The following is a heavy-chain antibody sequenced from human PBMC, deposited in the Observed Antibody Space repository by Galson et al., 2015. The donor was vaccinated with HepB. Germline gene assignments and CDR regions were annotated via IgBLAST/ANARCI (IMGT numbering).Heavy chain of an antibody. CDR1: GYTFSNYA. J-gene: IGHJ4*02. D-gene: IGHD6-13*01. CDR3: ARVGAAAGFLDY. Sequence: SVKVSCMASGYTFSNYAIGWVRQAPGQGLEWMGWISGYSGKTNYAQNFQVRVTLTIDTSTTTSYMELRSLRFDGAAVYYCARVGAAAGFLDYWGQGTLVTVSS. V-gene: IGHV1-18*01. CDR2: ISGYSGKT.